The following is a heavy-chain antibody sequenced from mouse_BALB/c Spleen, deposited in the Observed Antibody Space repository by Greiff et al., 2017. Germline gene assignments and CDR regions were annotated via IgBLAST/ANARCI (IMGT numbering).Heavy chain of an antibody. CDR3: ARGKFITTATSFAY. Sequence: VKLMESGPELVKPGASVKISCKASGYAFSSSWMNWVKQRPGQGLEWIGRIYPGDGDTNYNGKFKGKATLTADKSSSTAYMQLSSLTSVDSAVYFCARGKFITTATSFAYWGQGTLVTVSA. J-gene: IGHJ3*01. D-gene: IGHD1-2*01. CDR2: IYPGDGDT. CDR1: GYAFSSSW. V-gene: IGHV1-82*01.